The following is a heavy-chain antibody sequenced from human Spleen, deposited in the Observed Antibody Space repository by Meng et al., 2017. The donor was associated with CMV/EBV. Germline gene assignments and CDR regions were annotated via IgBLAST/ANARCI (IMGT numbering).Heavy chain of an antibody. CDR1: GYTFTKFG. V-gene: IGHV1-18*01. J-gene: IGHJ6*02. CDR3: ARVNYHYYSGMDV. CDR2: ISTDKPKT. D-gene: IGHD3-10*01. Sequence: ASVKVSCKTSGYTFTKFGISWVRPAPGQGLEWMGWISTDKPKTHYAQNFQGRVSMTIDTSTSTGYVELTSLRSDDTAVYYCARVNYHYYSGMDVWGQGTTVTVSS.